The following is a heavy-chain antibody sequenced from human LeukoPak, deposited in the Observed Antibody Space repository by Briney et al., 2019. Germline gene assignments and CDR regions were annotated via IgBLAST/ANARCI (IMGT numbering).Heavy chain of an antibody. V-gene: IGHV3-21*01. CDR2: ISSSSSYI. CDR3: ARDLMTTVTTADY. J-gene: IGHJ4*02. CDR1: GFTFSSYS. Sequence: PGGSLRLSCAASGFTFSSYSMNWARQAPGKGLEWVSSISSSSSYIYYADSVKGRFTISRDNAKNSLYLQMNSLRAEDTAVYYCARDLMTTVTTADYWGQGTLVTVSS. D-gene: IGHD4-11*01.